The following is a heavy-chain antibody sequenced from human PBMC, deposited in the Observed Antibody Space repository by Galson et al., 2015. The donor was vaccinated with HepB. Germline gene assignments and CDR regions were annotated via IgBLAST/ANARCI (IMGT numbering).Heavy chain of an antibody. CDR3: ARDYYGMDV. V-gene: IGHV1-3*01. Sequence: SVKVSCKASGSTFINYVLHWVRQAPGQRLEWMGRINPGNGDTKYSQNFQGRVTISRDTSATAAYKELSGLRSEDTAMYYCARDYYGMDVWGQGTTVTVSS. CDR2: INPGNGDT. J-gene: IGHJ6*02. CDR1: GSTFINYV.